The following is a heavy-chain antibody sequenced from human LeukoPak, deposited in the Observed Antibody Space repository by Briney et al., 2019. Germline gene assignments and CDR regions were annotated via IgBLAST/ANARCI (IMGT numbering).Heavy chain of an antibody. Sequence: SETLSLTCTVSGGSISSGDYYWSWIRQPPGKGLEWIGYNYYRGSTYYNPSLKSLVTISVDTSKNQFSLKLSSVTAAGTAVYYCARSPKWAAAARDWFDPWGQGTLVTVSS. J-gene: IGHJ5*02. CDR2: NYYRGST. V-gene: IGHV4-30-4*08. D-gene: IGHD6-13*01. CDR1: GGSISSGDYY. CDR3: ARSPKWAAAARDWFDP.